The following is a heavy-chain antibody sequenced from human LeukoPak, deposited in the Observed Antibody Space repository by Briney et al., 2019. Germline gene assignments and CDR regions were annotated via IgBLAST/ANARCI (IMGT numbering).Heavy chain of an antibody. CDR2: IYYTGDT. D-gene: IGHD4-23*01. CDR1: GDSISPYY. V-gene: IGHV4-59*01. Sequence: SETLSLTCTVSGDSISPYYWTWIRQSPGKGLEWIGNIYYTGDTKYNPSVKSRVTMSADTSKNHFSLNLNSVTAADTAIYYCARVRWELLMRSLDVWGLGTMVTASS. CDR3: ARVRWELLMRSLDV. J-gene: IGHJ3*01.